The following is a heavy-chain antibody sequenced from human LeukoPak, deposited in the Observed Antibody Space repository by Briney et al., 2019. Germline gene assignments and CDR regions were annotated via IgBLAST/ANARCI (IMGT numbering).Heavy chain of an antibody. Sequence: SETLPLTCTVSGGSISSGGYYWSWIRQHPGKGLEWIGYIYYSGSTYYNPSLKSRVTISVDTSKNQFSLKLSSVTAADTAVYYCARGGTAMVWDWFDPWGQGTLVTVSS. D-gene: IGHD5-18*01. CDR3: ARGGTAMVWDWFDP. CDR2: IYYSGST. V-gene: IGHV4-31*03. J-gene: IGHJ5*02. CDR1: GGSISSGGYY.